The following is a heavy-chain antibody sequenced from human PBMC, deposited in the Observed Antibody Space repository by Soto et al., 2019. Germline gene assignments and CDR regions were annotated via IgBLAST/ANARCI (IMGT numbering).Heavy chain of an antibody. D-gene: IGHD3-22*01. CDR3: ARESQYYYDN. Sequence: QVQLVESGGGVVQPGRSLRLSCAASEFTFSSYGMHWVRQAPGKGLEWVAVIWYDGSNKYYADSVKGRFTISRDNSKNTLYLQMNSLRAEDTAVYYCARESQYYYDNWGQGTLVTVSS. V-gene: IGHV3-33*01. CDR2: IWYDGSNK. CDR1: EFTFSSYG. J-gene: IGHJ1*01.